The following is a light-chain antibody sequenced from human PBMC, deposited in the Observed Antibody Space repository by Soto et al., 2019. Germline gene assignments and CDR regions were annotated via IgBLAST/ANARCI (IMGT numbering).Light chain of an antibody. Sequence: EIVLTQSPATLSLSPGERATLSCRASQSVSSYLAWYQQKPGQAPRLLIYDASNRATGIPARFSGSGSGTAFTLTISSLEPEDFAVYYCQQRSNWPPTFGQGTKLDIK. CDR3: QQRSNWPPT. J-gene: IGKJ2*01. CDR1: QSVSSY. CDR2: DAS. V-gene: IGKV3-11*01.